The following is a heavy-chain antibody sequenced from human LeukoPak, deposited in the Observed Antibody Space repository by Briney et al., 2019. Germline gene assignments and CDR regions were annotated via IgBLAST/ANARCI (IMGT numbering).Heavy chain of an antibody. CDR2: INTNTGNP. CDR3: ASISSSRYYYMDV. D-gene: IGHD6-6*01. CDR1: GYTFTSYA. Sequence: GASVKVSCKASGYTFTSYAMNWVRQAPGQGREWMGWINTNTGNPTYAQGFTGRFVFSLDTSVSTAYLQISSLKAEDTAVYYCASISSSRYYYMDVWGKGTTVTVSS. V-gene: IGHV7-4-1*02. J-gene: IGHJ6*03.